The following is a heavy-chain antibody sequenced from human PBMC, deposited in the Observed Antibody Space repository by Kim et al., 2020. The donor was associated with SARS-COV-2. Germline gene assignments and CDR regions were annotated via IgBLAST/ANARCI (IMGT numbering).Heavy chain of an antibody. J-gene: IGHJ6*02. D-gene: IGHD6-6*01. V-gene: IGHV4-39*01. CDR3: ARRWGSSVYAMDI. Sequence: YNPSLKSRVTISKDTSKNQFSLKVSSVTAADTAVYYCARRWGSSVYAMDIWGQGTTVTVSS.